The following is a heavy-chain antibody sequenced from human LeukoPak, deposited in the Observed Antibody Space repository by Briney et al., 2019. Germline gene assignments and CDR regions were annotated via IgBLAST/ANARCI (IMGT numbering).Heavy chain of an antibody. CDR2: FDPEDGET. V-gene: IGHV1-24*01. CDR3: APVSKYGSGWYGNYFDY. CDR1: GYTLTELS. J-gene: IGHJ4*02. D-gene: IGHD6-19*01. Sequence: ASVKVSCKVPGYTLTELSMHWVRQAPGKGLEWMGGFDPEDGETIYAQKFQGRVTMTEDTSTDTAYMELSSLRSEDTAVYYCAPVSKYGSGWYGNYFDYWGQGTLVTVSS.